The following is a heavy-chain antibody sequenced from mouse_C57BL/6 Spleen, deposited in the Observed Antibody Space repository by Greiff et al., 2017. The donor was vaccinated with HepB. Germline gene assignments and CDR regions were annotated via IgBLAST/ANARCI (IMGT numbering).Heavy chain of an antibody. V-gene: IGHV5-15*04. Sequence: EVKLEESGGGLVQPGGSLKLSCAASGFTFSDYGMAWVRQAPRKGPEWVAFISNLAYSIYYADTVTGRFTISRENAKNTLYLEMSSLRSEDTAMYYCARRDSSGFPFAYWGQGTLVTVSA. D-gene: IGHD3-2*02. J-gene: IGHJ3*01. CDR2: ISNLAYSI. CDR3: ARRDSSGFPFAY. CDR1: GFTFSDYG.